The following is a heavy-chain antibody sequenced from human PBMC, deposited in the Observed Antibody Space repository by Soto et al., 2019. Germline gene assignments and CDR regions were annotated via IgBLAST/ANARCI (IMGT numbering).Heavy chain of an antibody. J-gene: IGHJ5*01. V-gene: IGHV3-23*01. CDR2: ISGSGGST. Sequence: LRLSCAASGFTFSSYAMSWVRQAPGKGLEWVSAISGSGGSTYYADSVKGRFTISRDNSKNTLYLQMNSLRAEDTAVYYCAKGDYYDSSGYDSWGQGTLVTVSS. CDR3: AKGDYYDSSGYDS. CDR1: GFTFSSYA. D-gene: IGHD3-22*01.